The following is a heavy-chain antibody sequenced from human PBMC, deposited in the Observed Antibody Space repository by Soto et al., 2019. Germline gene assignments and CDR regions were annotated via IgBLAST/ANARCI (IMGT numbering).Heavy chain of an antibody. D-gene: IGHD2-15*01. CDR3: ARVLTSDHVDY. J-gene: IGHJ4*02. V-gene: IGHV3-11*06. Sequence: GGSLRLSCAASGFTFSDYYMSWIRQAPGKGLEWVSYSSSSSSNTNDEDSMKGRFTIARDNAKNSLYLQMTSLRADDTAVYYCARVLTSDHVDYWGQGTLVTVSS. CDR1: GFTFSDYY. CDR2: SSSSSSNT.